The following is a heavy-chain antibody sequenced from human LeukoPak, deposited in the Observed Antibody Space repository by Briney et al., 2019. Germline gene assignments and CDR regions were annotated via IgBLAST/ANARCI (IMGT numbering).Heavy chain of an antibody. CDR3: VSIRGTFGY. J-gene: IGHJ4*02. V-gene: IGHV3-72*01. D-gene: IGHD1-26*01. Sequence: GGSLRLSCAASGFTLRDNFLDWVPEAPGKGLGWVGRTRNKANSYITEYAASVKGRFTVSTDDSNNSLYLQMSSLKTDYTAMYNCVSIRGTFGYWGQGTLVTVSS. CDR1: GFTLRDNF. CDR2: TRNKANSYIT.